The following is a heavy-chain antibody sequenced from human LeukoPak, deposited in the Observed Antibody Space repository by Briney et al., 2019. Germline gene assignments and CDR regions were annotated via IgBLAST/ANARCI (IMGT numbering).Heavy chain of an antibody. CDR2: IKQDGSEK. V-gene: IGHV3-7*01. CDR3: ARTYYYDSSGYH. D-gene: IGHD3-22*01. J-gene: IGHJ5*02. Sequence: PGGSLRLSCAASGFTFSSYWMSWVRQAPGKGLDWVAHIKQDGSEKYYVDSVKGRFTIARDNAKNSLYLQMNSLRAEDTAVYYCARTYYYDSSGYHWGQGTLVTVSS. CDR1: GFTFSSYW.